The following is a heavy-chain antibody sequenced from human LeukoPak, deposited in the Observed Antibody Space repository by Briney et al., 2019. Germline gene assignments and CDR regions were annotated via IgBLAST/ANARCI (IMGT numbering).Heavy chain of an antibody. D-gene: IGHD2-15*01. V-gene: IGHV1-18*01. J-gene: IGHJ4*02. CDR3: ARDLSSGYCSGGSCAIDY. Sequence: ASVKVSCKASGYTFTSYSITWVRQAPGQGLEWMGWISAYNGNTNYAQKLQGRVTMTTDTSTSTAYMELSSLRSEDTAVYYCARDLSSGYCSGGSCAIDYWGQGTLVTVSS. CDR2: ISAYNGNT. CDR1: GYTFTSYS.